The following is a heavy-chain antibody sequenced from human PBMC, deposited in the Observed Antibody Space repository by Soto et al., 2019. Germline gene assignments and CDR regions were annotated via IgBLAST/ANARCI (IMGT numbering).Heavy chain of an antibody. J-gene: IGHJ4*02. CDR2: INHSGST. V-gene: IGHV4-34*01. CDR3: ARRGSRSSSAYFDY. Sequence: QVQLQQWGAGLLKPSETLSLTCAVYGGSFSGYYWSWIRQPPGKGLEWIGEINHSGSTNYNPPLKSRVTISVDTSKNQFSLKLSSVTAADTAVYYCARRGSRSSSAYFDYWGQGTLVTVSS. CDR1: GGSFSGYY. D-gene: IGHD6-6*01.